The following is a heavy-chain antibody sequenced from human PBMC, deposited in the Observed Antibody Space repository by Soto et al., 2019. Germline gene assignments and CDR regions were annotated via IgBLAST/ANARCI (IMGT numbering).Heavy chain of an antibody. J-gene: IGHJ4*02. Sequence: GGSLRRSCADSGFTFDADAMHWVRQAPGEGLEWVSGISWNSGSIGYADSVKGRFTISRDNAKNSLYLQMNSLRAEDTALYYCAKDGRSQNYDILTGYSDYWGQGTLVTVSS. CDR1: GFTFDADA. V-gene: IGHV3-9*01. CDR3: AKDGRSQNYDILTGYSDY. CDR2: ISWNSGSI. D-gene: IGHD3-9*01.